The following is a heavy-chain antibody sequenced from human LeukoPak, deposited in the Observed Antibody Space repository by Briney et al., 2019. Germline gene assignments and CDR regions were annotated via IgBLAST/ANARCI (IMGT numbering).Heavy chain of an antibody. CDR3: ARVNTAMALAHFDY. V-gene: IGHV1-69*05. D-gene: IGHD5-18*01. CDR1: GGTFSSYA. CDR2: IISIFGTT. Sequence: SVKLSCKASGGTFSSYAISWVRQAPGQGLEWMGGIISIFGTTNYAQKFQGRVTITTDKSTSTAYMELSSLRSEDTAVYYCARVNTAMALAHFDYWGQGTLVTVSS. J-gene: IGHJ4*02.